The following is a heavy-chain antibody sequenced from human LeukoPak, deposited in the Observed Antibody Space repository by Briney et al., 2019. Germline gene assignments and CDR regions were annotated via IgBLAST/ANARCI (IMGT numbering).Heavy chain of an antibody. CDR1: GGTFSSYA. CDR3: ARDLVVSCSSTSCSVAPSDF. D-gene: IGHD2-2*01. J-gene: IGHJ4*02. V-gene: IGHV1-69*04. CDR2: IIPILGIA. Sequence: ASVKVSCKASGGTFSSYAITWVRQAPGQGLEWMGRIIPILGIATYAQNFQGRVTITADKSTSTAYMELSSLRSEDTVVYYCARDLVVSCSSTSCSVAPSDFWGQGTLVTVSS.